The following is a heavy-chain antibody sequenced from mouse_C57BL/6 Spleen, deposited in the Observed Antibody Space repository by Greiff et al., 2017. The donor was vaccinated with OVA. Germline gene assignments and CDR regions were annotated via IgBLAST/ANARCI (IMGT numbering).Heavy chain of an antibody. Sequence: VQLQESGAELVRPGASVTLSCKASGYTFTDYEMHWVKQTPVHGLEWIGAIDPETGGTAYNQKFKGKAILTADKSSSTAYMELRSLTSEDFAVYYCTRSGLTSFAYWGQGTLVTVSA. D-gene: IGHD4-1*01. CDR1: GYTFTDYE. CDR3: TRSGLTSFAY. V-gene: IGHV1-15*01. J-gene: IGHJ3*01. CDR2: IDPETGGT.